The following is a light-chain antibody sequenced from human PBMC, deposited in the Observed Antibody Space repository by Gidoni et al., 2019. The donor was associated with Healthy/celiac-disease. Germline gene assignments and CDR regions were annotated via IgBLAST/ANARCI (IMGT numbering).Light chain of an antibody. V-gene: IGKV1-39*01. CDR1: QSISSY. CDR3: QQSYSTPLT. Sequence: DIQLTQSPPSLSASVGDRVTITCRASQSISSYLNWYQQKPGKATKLLIYAASSLQSGVPSRFSGSGSGTDFTLTISSLQPEDFATYYCQQSYSTPLTFGGGTKLEIK. J-gene: IGKJ4*01. CDR2: AAS.